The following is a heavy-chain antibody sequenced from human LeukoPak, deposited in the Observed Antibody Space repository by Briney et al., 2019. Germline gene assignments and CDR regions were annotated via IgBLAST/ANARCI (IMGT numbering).Heavy chain of an antibody. CDR1: GFSLSTSRMR. V-gene: IGHV2-70*04. CDR3: ARTSLGAFDY. Sequence: SGPALVKPTQTLTLTCTFSGFSLSTSRMRVSWIRQPPGNALEWLARIDWDDDKFYSTSLKTRLTISKDTSKNEVVLTMTNMDPVDTATYYCARTSLGAFDYWGQGTLVTVSS. J-gene: IGHJ4*02. CDR2: IDWDDDK. D-gene: IGHD1-26*01.